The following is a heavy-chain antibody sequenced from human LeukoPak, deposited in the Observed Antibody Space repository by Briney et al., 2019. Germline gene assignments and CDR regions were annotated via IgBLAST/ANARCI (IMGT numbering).Heavy chain of an antibody. Sequence: SVKVSCEASGGTFSSYAISWVRQAPGQGLEWMGGIIPIFGTANYAQKFQGRVTITADKSTSTAYMELSSLRSEDTAVYYCASAYSSGLGEFDYWGQGTLVTVSS. CDR2: IIPIFGTA. V-gene: IGHV1-69*06. CDR3: ASAYSSGLGEFDY. D-gene: IGHD6-19*01. CDR1: GGTFSSYA. J-gene: IGHJ4*02.